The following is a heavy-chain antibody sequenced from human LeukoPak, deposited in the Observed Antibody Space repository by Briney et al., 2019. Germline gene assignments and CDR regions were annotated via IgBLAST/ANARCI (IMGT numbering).Heavy chain of an antibody. J-gene: IGHJ4*02. CDR3: AKAIGGRGYYFDY. CDR1: GFTVSSNY. V-gene: IGHV3-23*01. Sequence: PGGSLRLSCAASGFTVSSNYMSWVRQAPGKGLEWVSAISGSGGSTYYADSVKGRFTISRDNSKNTLYLQMNSLRAEDTAVYYCAKAIGGRGYYFDYWGQGTLVTVSS. CDR2: ISGSGGST.